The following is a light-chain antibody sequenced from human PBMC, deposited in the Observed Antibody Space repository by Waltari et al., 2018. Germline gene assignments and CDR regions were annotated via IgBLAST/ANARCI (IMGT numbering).Light chain of an antibody. J-gene: IGLJ2*01. Sequence: QSVLTQPPSASGTPGPRILLHCSSPSTTVNWLQPVPGAAPKLPIFSDDQRPSGVPARFSGSRSGTSASLAISGLHSEDEADYYCATWDNSLEGWLFGGGTKVTV. CDR3: ATWDNSLEGWL. V-gene: IGLV1-44*01. CDR2: SDD. CDR1: STT.